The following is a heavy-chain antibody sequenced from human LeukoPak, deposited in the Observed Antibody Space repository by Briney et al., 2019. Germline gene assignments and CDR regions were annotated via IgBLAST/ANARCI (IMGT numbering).Heavy chain of an antibody. D-gene: IGHD2-21*02. J-gene: IGHJ4*02. CDR2: IIPIFGTA. Sequence: SAKVSCKASGGTFSSYAISWVRQAPGQGLEWMGRIIPIFGTANYAQKFQGRVTITTDESTSTAYMELSSLRSEDTAVYYCARENGAYCGGDCPIDYWGQGTLVTVSS. CDR3: ARENGAYCGGDCPIDY. V-gene: IGHV1-69*05. CDR1: GGTFSSYA.